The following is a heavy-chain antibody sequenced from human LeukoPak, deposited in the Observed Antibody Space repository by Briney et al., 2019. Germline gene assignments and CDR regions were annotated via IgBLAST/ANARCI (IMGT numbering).Heavy chain of an antibody. V-gene: IGHV3-23*01. CDR2: ISGSGGST. Sequence: GGSLRLSCAASGSTFSSYAMSWVRQAPGKGLEWVSAISGSGGSTYYADSVKGRFTISRDNSKNTLYLQMNTLRAEDTAVYYCARAESSNWYWYFDLWGRGTLVTVSS. CDR3: ARAESSNWYWYFDL. D-gene: IGHD6-13*01. CDR1: GSTFSSYA. J-gene: IGHJ2*01.